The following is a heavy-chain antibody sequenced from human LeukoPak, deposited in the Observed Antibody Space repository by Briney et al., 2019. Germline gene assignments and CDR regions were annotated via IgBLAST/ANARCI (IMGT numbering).Heavy chain of an antibody. Sequence: GGSLRLSCAASGFTLSSYGMHWVRQAPGKGLVWVAVISYAGSNKYYADSVKGRFTIYRDNSKNTLYLQMNSLRAEDTAVYYCAKQMAVDYFDYWGQGTLVTVSS. D-gene: IGHD5-24*01. CDR2: ISYAGSNK. CDR3: AKQMAVDYFDY. V-gene: IGHV3-30*18. J-gene: IGHJ4*02. CDR1: GFTLSSYG.